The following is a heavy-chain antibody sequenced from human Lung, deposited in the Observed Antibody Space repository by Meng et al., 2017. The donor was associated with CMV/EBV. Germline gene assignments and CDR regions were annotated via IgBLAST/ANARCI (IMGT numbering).Heavy chain of an antibody. V-gene: IGHV1-69*05. D-gene: IGHD2-2*01. Sequence: SVKVSCKASGGTFSSYAISWVRQAPGQGLEWMGGIIPIFGTANYAQKFQGRVTITTDESTSTAYMELSSLRSEDTAVYYCARGGYQLLVYYYYYGMDVWGQGTXVTVSS. J-gene: IGHJ6*02. CDR1: GGTFSSYA. CDR3: ARGGYQLLVYYYYYGMDV. CDR2: IIPIFGTA.